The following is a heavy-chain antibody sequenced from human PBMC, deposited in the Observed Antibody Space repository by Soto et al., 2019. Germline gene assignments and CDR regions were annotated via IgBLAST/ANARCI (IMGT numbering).Heavy chain of an antibody. CDR2: IFPNGDT. CDR3: AKEGGLSGSYYISSSYYFDY. Sequence: GALRLSCAASGFTVTTNFMNWVRQAPGRGPEWLSVIFPNGDTYYADSVNGRFTISRDPSKNTMYFQMSSLRAEDTSVYYCAKEGGLSGSYYISSSYYFDYWGQGTLVTVSS. CDR1: GFTVTTNF. V-gene: IGHV3-66*01. D-gene: IGHD1-26*01. J-gene: IGHJ4*02.